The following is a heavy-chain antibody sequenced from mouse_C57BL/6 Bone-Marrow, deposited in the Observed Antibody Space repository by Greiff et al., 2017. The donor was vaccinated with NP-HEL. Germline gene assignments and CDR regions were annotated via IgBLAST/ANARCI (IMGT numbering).Heavy chain of an antibody. CDR3: ARDQGLLSFDY. J-gene: IGHJ2*01. Sequence: EVKLMESGGGLVKPGGSLKLSCAASGFTFSSYAMSWVRQTPEKRLEWVATISDGGSYTYYPDNVKGRFTISRDNAKNNLYLQMSHLKSEDTAMYYCARDQGLLSFDYWVQGTTLTVSS. D-gene: IGHD2-10*01. CDR1: GFTFSSYA. CDR2: ISDGGSYT. V-gene: IGHV5-4*01.